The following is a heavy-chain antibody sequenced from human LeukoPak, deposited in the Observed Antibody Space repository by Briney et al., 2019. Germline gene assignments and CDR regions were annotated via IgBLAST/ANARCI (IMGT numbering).Heavy chain of an antibody. V-gene: IGHV4-34*01. D-gene: IGHD3-16*01. CDR3: ALGMITFRH. J-gene: IGHJ4*02. CDR1: GGSFXGYY. CDR2: INHSGST. Sequence: LSLTCAVYGGSFXGYYWSWIRQPPGKGLEWIGEINHSGSTNYNPSLKSRVTISVDTSKNQFSLKLSSVTAADTAVYYCALGMITFRHWGQGTLVTVSS.